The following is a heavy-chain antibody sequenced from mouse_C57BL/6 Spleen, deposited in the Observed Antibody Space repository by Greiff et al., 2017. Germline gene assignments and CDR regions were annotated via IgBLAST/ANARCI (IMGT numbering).Heavy chain of an antibody. CDR1: GYTFTSYW. Sequence: QVQLQQPGAELVMPGASVKLSCKASGYTFTSYWMHWVKQRPGQGLEWIGEIDPSDSYTNYNQKFKGKSTLTVDKSSSTAYMQLSSLTSEDSAVYYCARDDGTGFAYWGQETLVTVSA. CDR3: ARDDGTGFAY. D-gene: IGHD2-12*01. CDR2: IDPSDSYT. J-gene: IGHJ3*01. V-gene: IGHV1-69*01.